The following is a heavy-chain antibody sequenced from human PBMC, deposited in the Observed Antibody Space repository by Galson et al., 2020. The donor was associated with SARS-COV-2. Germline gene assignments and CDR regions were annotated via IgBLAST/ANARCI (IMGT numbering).Heavy chain of an antibody. D-gene: IGHD3-22*01. J-gene: IGHJ6*02. V-gene: IGHV4-4*02. CDR3: AREPYYYDSSGPYYYYYGMDV. CDR1: GGSISSSNW. CDR2: IYHSGST. Sequence: SETLSLTCAVSGGSISSSNWWSWVRQPPEKGLEWIGEIYHSGSTNYNPSLKSRVTISVDKSKNQFSLKLSSVTAADTAVYYCAREPYYYDSSGPYYYYYGMDVWGQGTTVTVSS.